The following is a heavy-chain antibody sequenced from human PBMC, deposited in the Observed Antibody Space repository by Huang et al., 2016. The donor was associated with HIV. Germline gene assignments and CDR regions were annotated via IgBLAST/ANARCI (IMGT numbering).Heavy chain of an antibody. J-gene: IGHJ4*03. CDR1: VFSFSAYA. CDR2: IIPRFGLT. Sequence: QAQLVQSGAAVMKPGSSVRVSCKASVFSFSAYAFSWVRRAPGQGLDGVGGIIPRFGLTKYAPGVQGRCTISADKSSNTGYLELTSLRSDDTAVYYCAREGQNWLGKPFGALAFWGQGTEVIVSS. CDR3: AREGQNWLGKPFGALAF. V-gene: IGHV1-69*10. D-gene: IGHD3-16*01.